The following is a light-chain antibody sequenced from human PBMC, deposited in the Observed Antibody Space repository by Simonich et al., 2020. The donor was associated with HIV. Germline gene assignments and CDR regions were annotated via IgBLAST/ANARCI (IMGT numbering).Light chain of an antibody. V-gene: IGLV2-8*01. Sequence: QSALTQPPSASGSPGHSVTISCTGTSSDVGGYNFVSWYQQHPGKAPKLMIYEVTKRPSGGPDRFSGSKSDNTASLTVSGLQAEDEADYYCSSYAGSNNWVFGGGTKLTVL. CDR2: EVT. J-gene: IGLJ2*01. CDR3: SSYAGSNNWV. CDR1: SSDVGGYNF.